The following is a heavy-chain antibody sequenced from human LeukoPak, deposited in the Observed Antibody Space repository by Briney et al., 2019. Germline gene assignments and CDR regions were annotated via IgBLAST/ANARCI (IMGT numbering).Heavy chain of an antibody. CDR2: IYSGGST. CDR1: GFTVSSNY. J-gene: IGHJ4*02. Sequence: GGSLRLSCAASGFTVSSNYMSWVRQAPGKGLEWVSVIYSGGSTYYADSVKGRFTISRDNAKNSLYLQMNSLRAEDTAVYYCARYTVTTPFDYWGQGTLVTVSS. D-gene: IGHD4-17*01. CDR3: ARYTVTTPFDY. V-gene: IGHV3-53*01.